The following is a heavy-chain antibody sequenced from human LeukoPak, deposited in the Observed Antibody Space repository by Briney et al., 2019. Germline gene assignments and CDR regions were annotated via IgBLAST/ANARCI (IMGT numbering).Heavy chain of an antibody. CDR1: GGSISSGASD. J-gene: IGHJ5*02. D-gene: IGHD3-3*01. CDR2: INHSGST. V-gene: IGHV4-31*03. Sequence: SETLSLTCTVSGGSISSGASDWGWIRQHPKRGLEWVGYINHSGSTYYNPSLGSRVTMSVDTSKNQFSLKLSSVTAADTAVYYCAGASPPLRFLEWPSDLARRKFDPWGQGTLVTVSS. CDR3: AGASPPLRFLEWPSDLARRKFDP.